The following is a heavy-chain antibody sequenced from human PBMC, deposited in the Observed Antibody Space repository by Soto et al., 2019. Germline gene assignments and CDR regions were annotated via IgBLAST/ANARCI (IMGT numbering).Heavy chain of an antibody. J-gene: IGHJ3*02. CDR1: GVTFSSYA. CDR3: ASLGYCSSTSCYFRGAFDI. D-gene: IGHD2-2*01. V-gene: IGHV1-69*13. Sequence: SVKVSCKASGVTFSSYAISWVRQAPGQGLEWMGGIIPIFGTANYAQKFQGRVTITADESTSTAYMELSSLRSEDTAVYYCASLGYCSSTSCYFRGAFDIWGQGTMVTVSS. CDR2: IIPIFGTA.